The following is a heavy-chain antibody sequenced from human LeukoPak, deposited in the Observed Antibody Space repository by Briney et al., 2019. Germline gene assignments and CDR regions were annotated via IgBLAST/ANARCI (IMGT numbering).Heavy chain of an antibody. V-gene: IGHV1-18*01. CDR3: AREDDP. Sequence: ASVKVSCKASGYTFTSYGISWVRQAPGQGLEWMGWISAYNGNTNYAQKLQGRVTITRDTSASTAYMELSSLRSEDTAVYYCAREDDPWGQGTLVTVSS. J-gene: IGHJ5*02. CDR1: GYTFTSYG. CDR2: ISAYNGNT.